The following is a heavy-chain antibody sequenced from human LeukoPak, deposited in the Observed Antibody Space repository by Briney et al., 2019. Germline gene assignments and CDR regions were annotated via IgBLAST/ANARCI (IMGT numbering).Heavy chain of an antibody. Sequence: SETLSLTYTVPGYSISSGYYWGWIRQPPGKGLEWIGSIYHSGSTYYNPSLKSRVTISVDTSKNQFSLKLSSVTAADTAVYYCASRITMIVVANHAFDIWGQGTMVTVSS. D-gene: IGHD3-22*01. CDR3: ASRITMIVVANHAFDI. J-gene: IGHJ3*02. CDR2: IYHSGST. CDR1: GYSISSGYY. V-gene: IGHV4-38-2*02.